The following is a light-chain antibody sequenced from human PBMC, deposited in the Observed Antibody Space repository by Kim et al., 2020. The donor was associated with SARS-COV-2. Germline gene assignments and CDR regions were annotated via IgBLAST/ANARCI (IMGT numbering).Light chain of an antibody. CDR1: QGIGNL. Sequence: AAIGDRVTITCRASQGIGNLLAWFQQKPGKAPKSLIYAASNLHSGVPSRFSGSSSGTEFTLIISSLQPEDFATYYCQHYSNYPFTFGGGTKVDIK. J-gene: IGKJ4*01. CDR3: QHYSNYPFT. CDR2: AAS. V-gene: IGKV1-16*01.